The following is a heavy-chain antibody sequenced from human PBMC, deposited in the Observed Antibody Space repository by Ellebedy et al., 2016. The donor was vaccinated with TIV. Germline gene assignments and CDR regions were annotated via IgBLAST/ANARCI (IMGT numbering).Heavy chain of an antibody. V-gene: IGHV6-1*01. CDR2: TYYRSKWNN. J-gene: IGHJ6*02. CDR3: ARGWFGSGMGV. Sequence: SCVISGDSVSTDIGWNWIRQSPSRGLEWPGRTYYRSKWNNDYAVSLKSRITINPDTSKNLFSLQLNSVTPEDTAVYYCARGWFGSGMGVWGQGTTVTVSS. D-gene: IGHD3-10*01. CDR1: GDSVSTDIG.